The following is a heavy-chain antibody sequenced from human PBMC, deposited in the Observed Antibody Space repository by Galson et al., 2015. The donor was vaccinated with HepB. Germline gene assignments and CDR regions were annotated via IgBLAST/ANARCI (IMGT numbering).Heavy chain of an antibody. CDR3: ARDGEGGFVVGY. Sequence: LRLLCAASGFTFSSYAMHWVGQAPGGGLVWVAVISYDGSNKYYADSVKGRFTISRDNSKNTLYLQMNSLRAEDTAVYYCARDGEGGFVVGYWGQGTLVTVSS. V-gene: IGHV3-30*04. CDR1: GFTFSSYA. CDR2: ISYDGSNK. J-gene: IGHJ4*02. D-gene: IGHD2-15*01.